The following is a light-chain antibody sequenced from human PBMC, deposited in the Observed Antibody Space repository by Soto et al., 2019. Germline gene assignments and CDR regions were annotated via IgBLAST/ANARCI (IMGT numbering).Light chain of an antibody. CDR2: LGS. J-gene: IGKJ4*01. CDR1: QSLLHRNGYNY. V-gene: IGKV2-28*01. Sequence: EIVMTQSPLSLPVTPGEPASISCRSSQSLLHRNGYNYLDWYLQKPGQSPQLLIYLGSNRASGVPARFSGSGSGTDFTLKISRVEAEDVGVYYCMQALHAFTFGGGTKVEIK. CDR3: MQALHAFT.